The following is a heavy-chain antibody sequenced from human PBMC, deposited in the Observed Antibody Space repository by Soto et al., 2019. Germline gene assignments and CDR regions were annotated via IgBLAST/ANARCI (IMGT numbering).Heavy chain of an antibody. Sequence: PSETLSLTCAVYGGSFSGYYRSWIRQPPGKGLEWIGEINHSGSTNYNPSLKSRVTISVDTSKNQFSLKLSSVTAADTAVYYCASFSPYSSSFYCGMDVWGQGTTVTVSS. CDR2: INHSGST. V-gene: IGHV4-34*01. CDR3: ASFSPYSSSFYCGMDV. CDR1: GGSFSGYY. J-gene: IGHJ6*02. D-gene: IGHD6-6*01.